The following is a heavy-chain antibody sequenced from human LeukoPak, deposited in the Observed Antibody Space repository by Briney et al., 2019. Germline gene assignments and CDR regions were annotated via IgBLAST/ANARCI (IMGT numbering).Heavy chain of an antibody. J-gene: IGHJ2*01. Sequence: SETLSLTCTVSGYSISSGYYWVWIRQPPGKGLEWIGNIYHSGSTYYNPSLRSRVTISVDTSKNQFSLELGSVTAADPAVYSCPRWLDWYFDLWGGGTQVTVSS. V-gene: IGHV4-38-2*02. CDR3: PRWLDWYFDL. D-gene: IGHD3-22*01. CDR2: IYHSGST. CDR1: GYSISSGYY.